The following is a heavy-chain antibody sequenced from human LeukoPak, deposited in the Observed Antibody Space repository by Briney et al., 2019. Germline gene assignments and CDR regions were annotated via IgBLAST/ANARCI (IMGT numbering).Heavy chain of an antibody. Sequence: GGSLRLSCAASGFTFSSYWMSWVRQAPGKGLEWVANIKRDGSEKYYVNSVKGRFTISRDNAKNSLYLQMNSLRAEDTAVYYCARGLSGPHYFDYWGQETLVTVSS. J-gene: IGHJ4*02. CDR2: IKRDGSEK. CDR3: ARGLSGPHYFDY. V-gene: IGHV3-7*01. CDR1: GFTFSSYW. D-gene: IGHD3-3*01.